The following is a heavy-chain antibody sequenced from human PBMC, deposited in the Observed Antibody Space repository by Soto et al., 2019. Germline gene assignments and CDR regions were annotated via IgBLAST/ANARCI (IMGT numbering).Heavy chain of an antibody. V-gene: IGHV3-49*03. CDR3: TTFETYYYDSSGYYWGYWFDP. CDR2: IRSKAYGGTT. J-gene: IGHJ5*02. Sequence: GGSLRLSCTASGFTFGDYAMSWFRQAPGKGLEWVGFIRSKAYGGTTEYAASVKGRFTISRDDSKSIAYLQMNSLKTEDTAVYYCTTFETYYYDSSGYYWGYWFDPWGQGTLVTVSS. CDR1: GFTFGDYA. D-gene: IGHD3-22*01.